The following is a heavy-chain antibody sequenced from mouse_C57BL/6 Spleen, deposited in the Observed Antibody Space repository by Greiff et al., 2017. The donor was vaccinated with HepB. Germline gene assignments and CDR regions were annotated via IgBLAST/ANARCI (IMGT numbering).Heavy chain of an antibody. Sequence: EVQRVESGGGLVQPGGSLKLSCAASGFTFSDYYMYWVRQTPEKRLEWVAYISNGGGSTYYPDTVKGRFTISRDNAKNTLYLQMSRLKSEDTAMYYCASQGGFAYWGQGTLVTVSA. CDR3: ASQGGFAY. J-gene: IGHJ3*01. V-gene: IGHV5-12*01. CDR2: ISNGGGST. CDR1: GFTFSDYY.